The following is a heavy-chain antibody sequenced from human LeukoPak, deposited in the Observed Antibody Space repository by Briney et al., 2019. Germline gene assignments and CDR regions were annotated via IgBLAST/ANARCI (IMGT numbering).Heavy chain of an antibody. J-gene: IGHJ4*02. CDR3: ARDSGSYYGLLKY. CDR2: IKQDGSEA. D-gene: IGHD1-26*01. CDR1: GFTFSSYC. Sequence: PGGSLRLSCAASGFTFSSYCMSWVRQAPGMGLEWVANIKQDGSEAYSVDSVRGRFTISRDNAKNSLYLQMNSLRAEDTAVYYCARDSGSYYGLLKYWGQGTLVTVSS. V-gene: IGHV3-7*01.